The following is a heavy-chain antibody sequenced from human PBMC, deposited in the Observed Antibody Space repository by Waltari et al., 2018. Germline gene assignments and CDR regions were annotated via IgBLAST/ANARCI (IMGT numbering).Heavy chain of an antibody. J-gene: IGHJ4*02. CDR2: INPDASQK. Sequence: EVQLVESGGGLVQPGGSLRLSCAASGFTFNTYWMKWIRQAPGKGLEWVANINPDASQKVYVDSVKGRFTVSRDNAQNLLYLRMNNLRAEDTAVYYCTTLARGESGDYWGQGTLVTVSS. CDR3: TTLARGESGDY. V-gene: IGHV3-7*01. D-gene: IGHD3-10*01. CDR1: GFTFNTYW.